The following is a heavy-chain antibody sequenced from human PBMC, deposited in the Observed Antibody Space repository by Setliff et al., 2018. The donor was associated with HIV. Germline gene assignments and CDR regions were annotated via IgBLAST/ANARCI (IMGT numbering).Heavy chain of an antibody. CDR3: VRHHDSDFSGDPDWFDP. CDR2: IHVSGST. V-gene: IGHV4-59*08. J-gene: IGHJ5*02. D-gene: IGHD2-15*01. Sequence: SETLSLTCTVSGGSMNANHWSWIRQSPGKGPEWIAYIHVSGSTYFNPSLSSRVTISIDTSNNQFSLRLSSVTAADTAVYYCVRHHDSDFSGDPDWFDPWGQGILVTVS. CDR1: GGSMNANH.